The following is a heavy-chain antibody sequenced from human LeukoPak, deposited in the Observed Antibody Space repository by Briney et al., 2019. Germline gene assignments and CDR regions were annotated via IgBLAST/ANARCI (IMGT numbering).Heavy chain of an antibody. CDR3: ARDLDSGTYYAQDY. J-gene: IGHJ4*02. V-gene: IGHV1-69*05. CDR2: IIPIFGTA. CDR1: GGTFSSYA. D-gene: IGHD1-26*01. Sequence: ASVKVSCKASGGTFSSYAISWVRQAPGQGLEWMGGIIPIFGTANYAQKFQGRVTITRDTSASTAYMELSSLISEDTAVYYCARDLDSGTYYAQDYWGQGTLVTVSS.